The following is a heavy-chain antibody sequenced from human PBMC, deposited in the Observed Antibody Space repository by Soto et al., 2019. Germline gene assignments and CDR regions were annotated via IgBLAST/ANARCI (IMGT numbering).Heavy chain of an antibody. J-gene: IGHJ4*02. CDR2: IYYSGST. Sequence: QLQLQESGPGLVKPSETLSLTCTVSGGSISSSSYYWGWIRQPPGKGLEWIGSIYYSGSTYYNLSLKSRVTISVDTSKNQFSLKLSSVTAADTGVYYCARHTPAISISDHWGQGTLVTVSS. CDR3: ARHTPAISISDH. D-gene: IGHD2-15*01. V-gene: IGHV4-39*01. CDR1: GGSISSSSYY.